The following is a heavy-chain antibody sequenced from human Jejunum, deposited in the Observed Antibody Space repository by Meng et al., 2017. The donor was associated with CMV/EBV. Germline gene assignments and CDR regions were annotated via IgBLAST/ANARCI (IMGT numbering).Heavy chain of an antibody. V-gene: IGHV4-30-4*08. CDR3: ARVSLRQTIFDY. CDR2: IYYNGNA. Sequence: AWARILPNPYTLRPPTATASGNAISSGDSSCNWIRPSPGKGLEWIGYIYYNGNAYYNPSLQSRVSISVDTSKNEFSLNLNSVTAADTAVYYCARVSLRQTIFDYWGQGTLVTVSS. CDR1: GNAISSGDSS. D-gene: IGHD6-6*01. J-gene: IGHJ4*02.